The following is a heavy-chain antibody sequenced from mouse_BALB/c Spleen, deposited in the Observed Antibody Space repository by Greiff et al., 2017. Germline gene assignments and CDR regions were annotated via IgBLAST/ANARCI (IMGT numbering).Heavy chain of an antibody. Sequence: EVKLVESGGGLVKPGGSLKLSCAASGFTFSSYAMSWVRQTPEKRLEWVASISCGGSTYYPDSVKGRFTISRDNARNILYLQMSSLRSEDTAMYYCARGDYDYPWFAYWGQGTLVTVSA. CDR2: ISCGGST. V-gene: IGHV5-6-5*01. D-gene: IGHD2-4*01. CDR1: GFTFSSYA. CDR3: ARGDYDYPWFAY. J-gene: IGHJ3*01.